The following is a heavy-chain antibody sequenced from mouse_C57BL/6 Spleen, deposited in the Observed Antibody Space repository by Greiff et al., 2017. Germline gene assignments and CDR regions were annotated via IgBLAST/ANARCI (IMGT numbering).Heavy chain of an antibody. J-gene: IGHJ4*01. CDR2: ISSGSSTI. D-gene: IGHD2-1*01. V-gene: IGHV5-17*01. Sequence: EVKLVESGGGLVKPGGSLKLSCAASGFTFSDYGMHWVRQAPEKGLEWVAYISSGSSTIYYADTVKGRFTISRDNAKKTLFLQMTSLRSEDTAMYYCAKNGNSYAMDYWGQGTSVTVSS. CDR1: GFTFSDYG. CDR3: AKNGNSYAMDY.